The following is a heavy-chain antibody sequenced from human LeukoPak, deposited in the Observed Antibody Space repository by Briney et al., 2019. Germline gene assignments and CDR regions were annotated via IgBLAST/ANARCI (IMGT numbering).Heavy chain of an antibody. J-gene: IGHJ4*02. CDR3: ARMATFHYYFDY. V-gene: IGHV3-30*03. CDR2: ISYDGSNK. Sequence: GGSLRLSCAASGFTFSSYGMHWVRQAPGKGLEWVAVISYDGSNKYYADSVKGRFTISRDNSKNTLYLQMNSLRAEDTAVYYCARMATFHYYFDYWGQGTLVTVSS. D-gene: IGHD5-24*01. CDR1: GFTFSSYG.